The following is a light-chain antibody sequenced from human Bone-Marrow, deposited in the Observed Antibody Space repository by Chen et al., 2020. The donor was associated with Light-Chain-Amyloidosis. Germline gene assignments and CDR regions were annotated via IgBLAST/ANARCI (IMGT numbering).Light chain of an antibody. V-gene: IGLV3-25*03. J-gene: IGLJ2*01. CDR1: DLPTKY. CDR3: QSADSSGTYEVI. CDR2: RDT. Sequence: SYELTQPPSVSVSPGQTARITCSGDDLPTKYAYWYQQKPGQAPVLVKHRDTERPSGISARFSGSSSGTTATLTSSGFQAEDEADYHCQSADSSGTYEVIFGGGTKLTVL.